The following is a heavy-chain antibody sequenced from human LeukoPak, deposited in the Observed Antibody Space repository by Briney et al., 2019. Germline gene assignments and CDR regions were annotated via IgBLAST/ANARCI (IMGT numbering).Heavy chain of an antibody. Sequence: GSLELSLSASGFPLKRFDGQWGRQGPGKGLGGGGGTSYDETDNYFADSVKGRLTISRGSSDNTVYLEMSSLRPEDTALYYCARVGCGPDCYSEGALDIWGQGALVTVSS. CDR3: ARVGCGPDCYSEGALDI. D-gene: IGHD2-21*02. J-gene: IGHJ3*02. CDR2: TSYDETDN. V-gene: IGHV3-30*03. CDR1: GFPLKRFD.